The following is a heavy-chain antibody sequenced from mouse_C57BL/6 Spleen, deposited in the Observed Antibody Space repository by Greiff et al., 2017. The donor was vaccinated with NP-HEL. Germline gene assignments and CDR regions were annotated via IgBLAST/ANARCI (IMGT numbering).Heavy chain of an antibody. CDR3: ARTHYDGGYFDG. CDR2: IDPSDSET. J-gene: IGHJ1*03. V-gene: IGHV1-52*01. Sequence: QVQLQQPGAELVRPGSSVKLSCKASGYTFTSYWMHWVKQRPIQGLEWIGNIDPSDSETHYNQKFKDKATLTVDKSSTTAYMQLSILTSEDSAFYYCARTHYDGGYFDGWGTGTTVTVAS. CDR1: GYTFTSYW. D-gene: IGHD1-2*01.